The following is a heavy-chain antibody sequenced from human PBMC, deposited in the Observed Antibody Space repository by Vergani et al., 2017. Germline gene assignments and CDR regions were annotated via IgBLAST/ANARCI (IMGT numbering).Heavy chain of an antibody. D-gene: IGHD2-15*01. CDR1: GFSFGDSA. V-gene: IGHV3-30-3*01. J-gene: IGHJ4*02. CDR2: ISYDGTEK. CDR3: ARGGKGIIMVVPSTHL. Sequence: VQLVESGGGLVPPGRSLRLSCAASGFSFGDSAMHWVRQAPGKGLEWVGVISYDGTEKKYADSVNGRFTISRDNSKKMMSLQMNSLRAEDTAVYYCARGGKGIIMVVPSTHLWGQGTQVSVS.